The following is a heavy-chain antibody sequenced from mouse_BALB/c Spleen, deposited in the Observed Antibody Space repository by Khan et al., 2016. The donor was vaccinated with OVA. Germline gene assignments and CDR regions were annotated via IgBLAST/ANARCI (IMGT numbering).Heavy chain of an antibody. V-gene: IGHV1S81*02. J-gene: IGHJ3*01. CDR3: TRSGYGCFAY. CDR2: INPSNGDT. CDR1: GYTFTSYY. D-gene: IGHD2-10*02. Sequence: QVQLQQSGAELVKPGASVKLSCKASGYTFTSYYMYWVKQRPGQGLEWIGAINPSNGDTNFNEKFKSKATLTVAKSSSTAYMHLSRLTSEDSAVFYCTRSGYGCFAYWGQGTLVTVSA.